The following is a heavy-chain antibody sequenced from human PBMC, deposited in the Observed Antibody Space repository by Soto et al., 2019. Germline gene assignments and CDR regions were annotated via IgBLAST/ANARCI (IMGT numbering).Heavy chain of an antibody. CDR2: IYYSGST. CDR3: ARAGYGDYRFDY. D-gene: IGHD4-17*01. Sequence: QVQLQESGPGLVKPSETLSLTCTVSGGSISSYYWSWIRQPPGKGLEWIGYIYYSGSTNYNPSLKSRVTISVDTSKNQFSLKLSSVTAADTAVYYCARAGYGDYRFDYWGQGTLVIVSS. J-gene: IGHJ4*02. CDR1: GGSISSYY. V-gene: IGHV4-59*01.